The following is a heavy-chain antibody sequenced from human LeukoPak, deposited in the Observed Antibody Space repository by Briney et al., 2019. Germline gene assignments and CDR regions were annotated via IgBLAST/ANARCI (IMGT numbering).Heavy chain of an antibody. J-gene: IGHJ4*02. D-gene: IGHD5-18*01. CDR1: GFTFSSYG. V-gene: IGHV3-23*01. CDR3: AKHIGIQLWSPPDY. CDR2: ISGSGGST. Sequence: GGSLRLSCAASGFTFSSYGMSWVRQAPGKGLEWVSAISGSGGSTYYADSVKGRFTISRDNSKNTLYLQMNSLRAEDTAVYYCAKHIGIQLWSPPDYWGQGTLVTVSS.